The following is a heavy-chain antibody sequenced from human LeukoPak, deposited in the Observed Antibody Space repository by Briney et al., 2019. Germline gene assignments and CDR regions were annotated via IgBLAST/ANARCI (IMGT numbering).Heavy chain of an antibody. D-gene: IGHD3-3*01. CDR1: GYTFTSHV. J-gene: IGHJ4*02. CDR3: ARVWSGYYVGSYDY. CDR2: INPNSGGT. V-gene: IGHV1-2*02. Sequence: ASVKVSCKASGYTFTSHVINWVRQAPGQGLEWMGWINPNSGGTNYAQKFQGRVTMTRDTSISTAYMELSRLRSDDTAVYYCARVWSGYYVGSYDYWGQGTLVIVSS.